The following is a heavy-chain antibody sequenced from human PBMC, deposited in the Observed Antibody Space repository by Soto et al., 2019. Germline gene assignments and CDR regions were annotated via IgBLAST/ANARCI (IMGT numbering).Heavy chain of an antibody. Sequence: SETLSLTCTVSGGSISSSSYYWGWIRQPPGKGLEWIGSIYYSGSTYYNPSLKSRVTISVDTSKNQFSLKLSSVTAADTAVYYRVGTWIRDYWGQGTLVTVSS. V-gene: IGHV4-39*01. CDR1: GGSISSSSYY. CDR2: IYYSGST. D-gene: IGHD5-18*01. J-gene: IGHJ4*02. CDR3: VGTWIRDY.